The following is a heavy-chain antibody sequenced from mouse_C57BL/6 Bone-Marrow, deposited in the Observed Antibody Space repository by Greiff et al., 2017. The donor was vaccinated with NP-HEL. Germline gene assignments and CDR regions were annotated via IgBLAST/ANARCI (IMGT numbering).Heavy chain of an antibody. CDR1: GYAFTNYL. V-gene: IGHV1-54*01. CDR2: INPGSGGT. CDR3: ARRRNDYDEDYFDY. Sequence: QVQLQQSGAELVRPGTSVKVSCKASGYAFTNYLIEWAKQRPGQGLEWIGVINPGSGGTNYNEKFKGKATLTADKSSSTAYMQLSSLTSEDSAVYFCARRRNDYDEDYFDYWGQGTTLTVSS. J-gene: IGHJ2*01. D-gene: IGHD2-4*01.